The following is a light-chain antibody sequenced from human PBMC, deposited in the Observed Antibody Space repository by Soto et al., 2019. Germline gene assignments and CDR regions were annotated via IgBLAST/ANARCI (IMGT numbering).Light chain of an antibody. V-gene: IGKV1-5*01. CDR1: QSITGW. Sequence: IQMTPSACTLSASVGARATITCGASQSITGWLAWFQQKPGKAPKLLIYGASTLQGGGPSRFSGSGSGTDFTLTVSSLQPEDLATYYCQQLFMYPPTFGPGTKVDI. CDR3: QQLFMYPPT. J-gene: IGKJ3*01. CDR2: GAS.